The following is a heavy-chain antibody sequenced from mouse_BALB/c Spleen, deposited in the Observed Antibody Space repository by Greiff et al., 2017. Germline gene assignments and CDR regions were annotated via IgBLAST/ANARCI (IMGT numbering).Heavy chain of an antibody. CDR2: IRNKANGYTT. CDR3: ARGGGYFDY. Sequence: EVMLVESGGGLVQPGGSLRLSCATSGFTFTDYYMSWVRQPPGKALEWLGFIRNKANGYTTEYSASVKGRFTISRDNSQSILYLQMNTLRAEDSATYYCARGGGYFDYWGQGTTLTVSS. V-gene: IGHV7-3*02. CDR1: GFTFTDYY. D-gene: IGHD1-1*02. J-gene: IGHJ2*01.